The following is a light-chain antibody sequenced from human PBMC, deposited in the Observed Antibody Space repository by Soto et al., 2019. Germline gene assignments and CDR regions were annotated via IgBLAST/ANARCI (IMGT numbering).Light chain of an antibody. CDR3: SSYTISNARPIV. V-gene: IGLV2-14*01. J-gene: IGLJ1*01. Sequence: QSALTQPASVSGSPGQSITISCTGTSSDVGGYNYVSWYQQHPGKAPKFMIYDVSNRPSGVSNRFSGSKSGNTASLTISGLRAEEEAEHYSSSYTISNARPIVFGTGTKLTVL. CDR1: SSDVGGYNY. CDR2: DVS.